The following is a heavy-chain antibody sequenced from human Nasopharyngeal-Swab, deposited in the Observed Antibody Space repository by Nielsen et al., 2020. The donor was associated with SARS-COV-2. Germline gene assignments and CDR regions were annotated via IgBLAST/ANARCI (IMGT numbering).Heavy chain of an antibody. CDR3: ARQTYYEFWSGGYYFDY. CDR1: GASISSSSYY. V-gene: IGHV4-39*01. J-gene: IGHJ4*02. CDR2: IYYSGST. Sequence: SETLSLTCTVSGASISSSSYYWGWIRQPPGKGLVWIGSIYYSGSTYYNPSLKSRVTISVDTSKNQFSLKLSSVTAADTAVYYCARQTYYEFWSGGYYFDYWGQGTLVTVSS. D-gene: IGHD3-3*01.